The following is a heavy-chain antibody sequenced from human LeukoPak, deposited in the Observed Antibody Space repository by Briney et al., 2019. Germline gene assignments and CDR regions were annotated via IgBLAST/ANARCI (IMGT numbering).Heavy chain of an antibody. CDR2: IWYDGSNK. V-gene: IGHV3-33*01. CDR3: AREVAGFDY. Sequence: GGSLRLSCAASGFTFSSYGMHWVRQAPGKGLEWVAVIWYDGSNKYYADSVKGRFTISRDNAKNSLSLQMNSLRAEDTAVYYCAREVAGFDYWGQGTLVTVSS. CDR1: GFTFSSYG. J-gene: IGHJ4*02. D-gene: IGHD6-19*01.